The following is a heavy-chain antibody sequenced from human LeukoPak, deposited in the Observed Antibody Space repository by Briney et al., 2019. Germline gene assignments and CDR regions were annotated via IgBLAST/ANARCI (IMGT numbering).Heavy chain of an antibody. CDR2: IIPIFGTA. CDR1: GGTLSSYA. Sequence: ASVKVSCKASGGTLSSYAISWVRQAPGQGLEWMGRIIPIFGTANYAQKFQGRVTITTDESTSTAYMELSSLRSEDTAVYYCARVRCGYCSSTSRGWFDPWGQGALVTVSS. J-gene: IGHJ5*02. V-gene: IGHV1-69*05. D-gene: IGHD2-2*03. CDR3: ARVRCGYCSSTSRGWFDP.